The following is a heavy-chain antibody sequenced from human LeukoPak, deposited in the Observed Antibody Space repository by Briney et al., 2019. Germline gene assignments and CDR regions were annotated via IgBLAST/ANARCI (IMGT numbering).Heavy chain of an antibody. J-gene: IGHJ6*03. CDR2: ISAYNGNT. V-gene: IGHV1-18*01. CDR1: GYTFTSYG. D-gene: IGHD5-24*01. CDR3: ARLEMATIPYYYYMDV. Sequence: EASVKVSCKASGYTFTSYGISWVRQAPGQGLEWMGWISAYNGNTNYAQKLQGRVTMTTDTSTSTAYMELRSLRSDDTAVYYCARLEMATIPYYYYMDVWGKGTTVTVSS.